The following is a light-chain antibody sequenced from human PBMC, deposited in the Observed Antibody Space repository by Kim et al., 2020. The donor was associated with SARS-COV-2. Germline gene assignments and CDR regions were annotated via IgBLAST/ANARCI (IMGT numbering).Light chain of an antibody. CDR2: EVN. CDR3: SSYAGSDNYV. V-gene: IGLV2-8*01. J-gene: IGLJ1*01. Sequence: GQSVTISCTGTSSDVGGYNYVSWYQHHPGKAPKLMIYEVNKRPSGVPDRFSGSKSDNTASLTVSGLQAEDEADYYCSSYAGSDNYVFGTGTKVTVL. CDR1: SSDVGGYNY.